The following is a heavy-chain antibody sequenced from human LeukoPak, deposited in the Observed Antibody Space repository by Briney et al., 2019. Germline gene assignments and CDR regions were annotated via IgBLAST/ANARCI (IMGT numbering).Heavy chain of an antibody. V-gene: IGHV3-48*01. J-gene: IGHJ4*02. CDR2: ISSSSSSI. D-gene: IGHD3-10*01. CDR1: GFTFSTYS. Sequence: PGGSLRLSCTASGFTFSTYSMNWVRQASGKGLEWVSYISSSSSSIYYADSVKGRFTISRDNAKNSLFLQMNSLRAEDTALYYSAGTFYYGSGSYVLAGYWGQGTLVTVSS. CDR3: AGTFYYGSGSYVLAGY.